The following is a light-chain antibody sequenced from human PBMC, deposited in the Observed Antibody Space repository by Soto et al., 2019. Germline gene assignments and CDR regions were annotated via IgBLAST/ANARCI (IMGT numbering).Light chain of an antibody. CDR2: ATS. CDR3: QKYNSAPLN. J-gene: IGKJ4*01. Sequence: DVQMTQSPSSLSASVGDRVTITCRASQGIAPYLAWFQKKQGKVPRLLIYATSTLQSGVLSRCSGSGSGTDFTLTISSLQPEDVETYYCQKYNSAPLNFGGGKKVEIK. V-gene: IGKV1-27*01. CDR1: QGIAPY.